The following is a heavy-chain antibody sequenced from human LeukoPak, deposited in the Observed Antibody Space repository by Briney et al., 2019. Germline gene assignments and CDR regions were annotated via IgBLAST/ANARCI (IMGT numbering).Heavy chain of an antibody. J-gene: IGHJ6*02. CDR1: EFTFNNYT. CDR2: INNSSRYI. V-gene: IGHV3-21*01. Sequence: GGSLRLSCAPSEFTFNNYTLNWVRQVPGKGLEWVSSINNSSRYISYADSVNGRFTISRDNAKNSLYLQMNSLRAKDTAVYYCARDLGIVYYYGMDVWGQGTTVIVSS. D-gene: IGHD7-27*01. CDR3: ARDLGIVYYYGMDV.